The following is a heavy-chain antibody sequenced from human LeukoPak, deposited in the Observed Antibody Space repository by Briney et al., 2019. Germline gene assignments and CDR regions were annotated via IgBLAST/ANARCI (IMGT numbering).Heavy chain of an antibody. Sequence: PSETLSLTCAVSSYSISSGYYWGWIRQPPGKGLEWIGSIYHSGSTYYNPSLKSRVTISVDTSKNQFSLKLSSVTAADTAVYYCARGTYDFWSGYYSYWGQGTLVTVSS. CDR2: IYHSGST. D-gene: IGHD3-3*01. V-gene: IGHV4-38-2*01. J-gene: IGHJ4*02. CDR3: ARGTYDFWSGYYSY. CDR1: SYSISSGYY.